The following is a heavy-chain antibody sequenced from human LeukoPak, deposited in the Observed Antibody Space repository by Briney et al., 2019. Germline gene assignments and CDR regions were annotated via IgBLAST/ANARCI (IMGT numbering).Heavy chain of an antibody. J-gene: IGHJ4*02. CDR2: ISSSSSYI. CDR3: ARVLNANEGYYYDSSGYSNDY. D-gene: IGHD3-22*01. V-gene: IGHV3-21*01. CDR1: GFTFSSYS. Sequence: GGSLRLSCAASGFTFSSYSMNWVRQAPGKGLEWVSSISSSSSYIYYADSVKGRFTISRDNAKNSLYLQMNSLRAEDTAVYYCARVLNANEGYYYDSSGYSNDYWGQGTLVTVSS.